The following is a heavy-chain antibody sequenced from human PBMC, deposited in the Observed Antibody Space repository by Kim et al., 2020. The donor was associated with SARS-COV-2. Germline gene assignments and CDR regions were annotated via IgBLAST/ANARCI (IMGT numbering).Heavy chain of an antibody. J-gene: IGHJ6*02. CDR3: ARSKWFHNYYYYYGMDV. CDR2: IYPGDSDT. Sequence: GESLKISCKGSGYSFTSYWIGWVRQMPGKGLEWMGIIYPGDSDTRYSPSFQGQVTISADKSISTAYLQWSSLKASDTAMYYCARSKWFHNYYYYYGMDVWGQGTTVTVSS. CDR1: GYSFTSYW. D-gene: IGHD3-22*01. V-gene: IGHV5-51*01.